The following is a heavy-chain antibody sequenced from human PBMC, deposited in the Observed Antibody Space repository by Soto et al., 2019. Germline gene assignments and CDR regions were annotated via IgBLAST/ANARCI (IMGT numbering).Heavy chain of an antibody. CDR2: INHDGIP. CDR1: GGSFSGYY. J-gene: IGHJ4*02. CDR3: ARGQWSDRFLN. V-gene: IGHV4-34*02. D-gene: IGHD2-15*01. Sequence: QVQLQQWGAGLLKPSETLSLTCAVYGGSFSGYYWSWIRQPPGKGLEWIGEINHDGIPNYNPSFKSRVITSVDTSTNQFSLKVSSVTAADTAVYFCARGQWSDRFLNWGQGTLLTVSS.